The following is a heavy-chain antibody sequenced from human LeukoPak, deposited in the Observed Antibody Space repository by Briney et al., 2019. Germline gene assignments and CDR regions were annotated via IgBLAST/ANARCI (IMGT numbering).Heavy chain of an antibody. CDR3: ARDLRNLEWPSPFDY. J-gene: IGHJ4*02. D-gene: IGHD3-3*01. V-gene: IGHV3-20*04. CDR1: GFTFDDYG. Sequence: GGPLRLSCAASGFTFDDYGMSWVRQAPGKGLEWVSGINWNGGSTGYADSVKGRFTISRDNAKNSLYLQMNSLRAEDTALYYCARDLRNLEWPSPFDYWGQGTLVTVSS. CDR2: INWNGGST.